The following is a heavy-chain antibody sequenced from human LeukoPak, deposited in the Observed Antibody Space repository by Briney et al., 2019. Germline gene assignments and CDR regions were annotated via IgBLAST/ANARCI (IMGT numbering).Heavy chain of an antibody. CDR1: GFTFSSYG. Sequence: PGESLRLSCAASGFTFSSYGMSWVRQAPGKGLEWVSAISGSGGSSYYADSVKGRFTISRDNSKNTLYLQMNSLRAEDTAVYYCAKDLEEVPAAMPRSVLLWFGESLFDYWGQGTLVTVSS. J-gene: IGHJ4*02. V-gene: IGHV3-23*01. CDR2: ISGSGGSS. CDR3: AKDLEEVPAAMPRSVLLWFGESLFDY. D-gene: IGHD3-10*01.